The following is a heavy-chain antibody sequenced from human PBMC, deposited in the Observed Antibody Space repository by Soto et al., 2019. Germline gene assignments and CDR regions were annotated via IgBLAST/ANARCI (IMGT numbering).Heavy chain of an antibody. CDR2: IYYSGTT. D-gene: IGHD2-15*01. CDR1: GGSISNYY. CDR3: ARGDCNCGSCYSRQFDY. Sequence: QVQLQESGPGLVKPSETLSLTCTVSGGSISNYYWSWIRQPPGKGLEWIGYIYYSGTTNYSPSLKSRVTISLDTSKNQFSLKLSSVTAADTAVYYCARGDCNCGSCYSRQFDYWGQGTLVTVSS. V-gene: IGHV4-59*01. J-gene: IGHJ4*02.